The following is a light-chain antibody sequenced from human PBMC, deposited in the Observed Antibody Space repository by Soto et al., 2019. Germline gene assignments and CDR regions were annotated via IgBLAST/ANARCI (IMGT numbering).Light chain of an antibody. CDR3: QQDGSSGT. V-gene: IGKV3-20*01. Sequence: EIVLTQSPATLSLSPGARDPLSCRASQSVKTFLVWYPQRPGQAPRLLIYGASSRATGIPARFSGSGSGTDFTLTISRLEPEDFAVYYWQQDGSSGTFGQGTKVDIK. CDR2: GAS. CDR1: QSVKTF. J-gene: IGKJ1*01.